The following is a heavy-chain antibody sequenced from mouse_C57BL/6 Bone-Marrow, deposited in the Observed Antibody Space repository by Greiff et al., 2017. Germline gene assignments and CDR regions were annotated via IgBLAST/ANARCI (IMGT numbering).Heavy chain of an antibody. CDR3: ARPYYSNYWYFDV. CDR2: IYPGSGST. V-gene: IGHV1-55*01. Sequence: VQLQQSGAELVKPGASVKMSCKASGYTFTSYWITWVKQRPGQGLEWIGDIYPGSGSTIYNEKFKSKATLTVDTSSSTAYMQLSSLTSEDSAVYYCARPYYSNYWYFDVWGTGTTVTVSA. D-gene: IGHD2-5*01. J-gene: IGHJ1*03. CDR1: GYTFTSYW.